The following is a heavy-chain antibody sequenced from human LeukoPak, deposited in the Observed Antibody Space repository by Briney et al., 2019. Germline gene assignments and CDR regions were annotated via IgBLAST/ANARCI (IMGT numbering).Heavy chain of an antibody. CDR1: GFTFSSYS. D-gene: IGHD1-26*01. CDR3: AKDSGTYFDY. CDR2: ISSSSSYI. V-gene: IGHV3-21*01. J-gene: IGHJ4*02. Sequence: PGGSLRLSFAASGFTFSSYSMNWVRPAPGKGLEWVSSISSSSSYIYYADSVKGRFTISRDNSKNTLYLQMSSLRAEDTAVYYCAKDSGTYFDYWGQGTLVTVSS.